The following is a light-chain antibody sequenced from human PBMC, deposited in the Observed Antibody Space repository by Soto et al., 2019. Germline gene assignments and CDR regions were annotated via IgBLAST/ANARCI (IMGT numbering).Light chain of an antibody. V-gene: IGKV1-9*01. Sequence: IQLTQSPSSLSASVGDRVTITCRASQDISSFLAWYQHRPGESPTLLISAASTLQGGVPSRFRGSGSGTDFTLIISSLQPEDFATYFCQQLNDFPPTFGGGTKVEI. J-gene: IGKJ4*01. CDR2: AAS. CDR1: QDISSF. CDR3: QQLNDFPPT.